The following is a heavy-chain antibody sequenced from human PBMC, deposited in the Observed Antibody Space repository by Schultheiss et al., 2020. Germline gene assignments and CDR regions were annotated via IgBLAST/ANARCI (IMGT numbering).Heavy chain of an antibody. CDR3: ASPKPYSGSREYFDY. D-gene: IGHD1-26*01. J-gene: IGHJ4*02. V-gene: IGHV4-59*04. Sequence: SETLSLTCTVSGGSISSHYWSWIRQPPGKGLEWIGSIYYSGSTYYNPSLKSRVTISVDTSKNQFSLKVSSVTAADTAVYYCASPKPYSGSREYFDYWGQGTLVTVSS. CDR2: IYYSGST. CDR1: GGSISSHY.